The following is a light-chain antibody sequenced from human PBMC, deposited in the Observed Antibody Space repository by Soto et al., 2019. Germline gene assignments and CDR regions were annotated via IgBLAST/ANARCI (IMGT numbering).Light chain of an antibody. CDR1: SSNIGSNT. Sequence: QSVLTQPPSASGTPGQRVTMSCSGGSSNIGSNTVSWYQHLPGTAPQLLIYSDTHRASGVADRFSGSKSGTSASLAISGLQSDDEADYYCAAWDDRLNGALFGTGTKVTVL. V-gene: IGLV1-44*01. CDR3: AAWDDRLNGAL. CDR2: SDT. J-gene: IGLJ1*01.